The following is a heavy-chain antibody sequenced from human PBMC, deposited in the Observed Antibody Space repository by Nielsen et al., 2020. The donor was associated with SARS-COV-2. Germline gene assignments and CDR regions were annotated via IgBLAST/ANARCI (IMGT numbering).Heavy chain of an antibody. J-gene: IGHJ5*02. V-gene: IGHV3-74*01. CDR1: GFTFGSSW. CDR3: ARAKFYDSGVDP. Sequence: GESLKISCAASGFTFGSSWMHWVRQAPGKGLVWVSRINSDGRTTTYADSVKGRFTISRDNAKNTLYLQMNSLRAEDTAVYYCARAKFYDSGVDPWGQGTPVTVSS. CDR2: INSDGRTT. D-gene: IGHD5/OR15-5a*01.